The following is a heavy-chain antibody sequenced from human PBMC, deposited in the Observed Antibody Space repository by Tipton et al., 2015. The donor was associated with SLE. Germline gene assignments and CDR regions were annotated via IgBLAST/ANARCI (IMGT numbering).Heavy chain of an antibody. CDR2: LQYDRSKE. J-gene: IGHJ4*02. D-gene: IGHD3-16*01. CDR1: GFTFSRNG. V-gene: IGHV3-30*02. Sequence: SLRLSCVASGFTFSRNGMHWVRQAPGKGLEWVTFLQYDRSKESYAESVRGRFTISRDNSKNTLYLQMNSLTPEDTAVYYCVREGGDFDYWGQGTPVTVSS. CDR3: VREGGDFDY.